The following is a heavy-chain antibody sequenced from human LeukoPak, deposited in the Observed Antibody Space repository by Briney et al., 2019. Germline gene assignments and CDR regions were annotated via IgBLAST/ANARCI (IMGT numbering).Heavy chain of an antibody. V-gene: IGHV3-33*01. Sequence: SGGSLRLSRAASGFTFSSYGIHWVRQAPGKGLEWAAVIWYDGSNKFYADSVKGRFTISRDNSKNTLFLQMNSLRAEDTALYYCARDLGGFLDYWGQGTLVTVSS. CDR2: IWYDGSNK. CDR1: GFTFSSYG. CDR3: ARDLGGFLDY. D-gene: IGHD2-15*01. J-gene: IGHJ4*02.